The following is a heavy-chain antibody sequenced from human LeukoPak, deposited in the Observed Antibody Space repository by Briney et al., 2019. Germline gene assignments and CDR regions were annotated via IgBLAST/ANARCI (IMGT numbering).Heavy chain of an antibody. CDR3: ARVRGYSYGYDHCFDY. D-gene: IGHD5-18*01. CDR1: GFTFSSYS. J-gene: IGHJ4*02. CDR2: ISSSSSYI. V-gene: IGHV3-21*01. Sequence: PGGSLRLSCAASGFTFSSYSMNWVRQAPGKGLEWVSSISSSSSYIYYADSVKGRFTISRDNAKNSLYLQMNSLRAEDTAVYYCARVRGYSYGYDHCFDYWGQGTLVTVSS.